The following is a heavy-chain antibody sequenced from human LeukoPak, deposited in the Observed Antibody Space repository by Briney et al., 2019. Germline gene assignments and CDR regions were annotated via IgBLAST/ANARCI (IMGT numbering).Heavy chain of an antibody. V-gene: IGHV1-69*06. J-gene: IGHJ6*03. CDR2: IIPMSGTI. Sequence: SVKVSCKASGGTFTNYAFSWVRQAPGQGLEWMGRIIPMSGTIYYAQKFQGRVTITADRSTNTAYMELNSLRSEDTAVIYCARDCSSASCYERGSYIYFYMDIWGSGTTVTVSS. CDR3: ARDCSSASCYERGSYIYFYMDI. CDR1: GGTFTNYA. D-gene: IGHD2-2*01.